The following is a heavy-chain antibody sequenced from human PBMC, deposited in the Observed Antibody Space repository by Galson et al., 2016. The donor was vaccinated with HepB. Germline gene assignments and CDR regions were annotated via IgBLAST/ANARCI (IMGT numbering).Heavy chain of an antibody. CDR1: GFTFSRYN. CDR2: ISISGSTV. CDR3: AREADFYDSTGYFPPFAY. Sequence: SLRLSCAGSGFTFSRYNMNWVRQAPGKGLGWLADISISGSTVYYADSVKGRFTISRDNDKNSVYLQMDSLRDEGTAVYYCAREADFYDSTGYFPPFAYWGQGILVTISS. D-gene: IGHD3-22*01. J-gene: IGHJ4*02. V-gene: IGHV3-48*03.